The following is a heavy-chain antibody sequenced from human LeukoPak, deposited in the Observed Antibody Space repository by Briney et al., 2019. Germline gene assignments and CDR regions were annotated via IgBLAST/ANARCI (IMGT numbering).Heavy chain of an antibody. Sequence: PGGSLRLSCAASGFTFSSYAIHWVRQAPGKGLDWVALISYDGSSKYYADSVKGRFTISRDSSKDTLYLYMNSLRADDTAVYYCAKEPTGYFDYWGQGTLVTVSS. CDR2: ISYDGSSK. J-gene: IGHJ4*02. CDR1: GFTFSSYA. CDR3: AKEPTGYFDY. D-gene: IGHD3-10*01. V-gene: IGHV3-30-3*02.